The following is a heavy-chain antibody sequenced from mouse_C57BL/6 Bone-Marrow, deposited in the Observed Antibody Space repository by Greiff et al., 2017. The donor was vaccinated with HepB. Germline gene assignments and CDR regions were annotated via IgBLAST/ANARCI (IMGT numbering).Heavy chain of an antibody. CDR2: IHPSDSDT. V-gene: IGHV1-74*01. J-gene: IGHJ4*01. D-gene: IGHD2-5*01. Sequence: VQLQQPGAELVKPGASVKVSCKASGYTFTSYWMHWVKQRPGQGLEWIGRIHPSDSDTNYNQKFQGKATLTVDKSSSTAYMHLSSLTSEDSAVYYCAISYYSTFYAMGYWGQGTSVTVSS. CDR3: AISYYSTFYAMGY. CDR1: GYTFTSYW.